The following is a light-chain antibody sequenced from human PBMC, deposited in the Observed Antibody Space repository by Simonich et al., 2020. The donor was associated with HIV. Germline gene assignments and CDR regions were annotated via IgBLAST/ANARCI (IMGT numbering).Light chain of an antibody. J-gene: IGKJ3*01. CDR1: QSVSSSN. CDR2: GAS. CDR3: QQYGSSPFT. Sequence: EMVLTQSPGTLYLSPGERATLSCRATQSVSSSNLAWYQQKPGQAPRLLIYGASSRATGIPDRFSCSGSGTDFTLTIRRLEPEDFAVYYCQQYGSSPFTFGPGTKVDIK. V-gene: IGKV3-20*01.